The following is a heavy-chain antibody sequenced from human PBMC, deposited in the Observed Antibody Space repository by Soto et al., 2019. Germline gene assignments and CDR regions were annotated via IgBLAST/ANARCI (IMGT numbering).Heavy chain of an antibody. CDR3: ARGRRDGYNSLTFDY. CDR2: IYYSGST. V-gene: IGHV4-31*03. CDR1: GGSISSGGYY. Sequence: QVQLQESGPGLVKPSQTLSLTCTVSGGSISSGGYYWSWIRQHPGKGLEWIGYIYYSGSTYYNPSLKIRVTISVDTSKNQFSLKLSSVTAADTAVYYCARGRRDGYNSLTFDYWGQGTLVTVSS. D-gene: IGHD5-12*01. J-gene: IGHJ4*02.